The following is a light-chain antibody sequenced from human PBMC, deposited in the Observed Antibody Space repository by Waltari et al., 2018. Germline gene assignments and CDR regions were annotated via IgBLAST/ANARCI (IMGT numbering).Light chain of an antibody. CDR3: QHYVSLPVT. Sequence: EILLTQSPGTLSLSPGERATLSCRASQSVGRSLAWYQQKPGQPPRLLIYGTSNRATRTPDRFSGGGSGTDFSLTISRLEPEDFAVYYCQHYVSLPVTFGQGTKVEIK. J-gene: IGKJ1*01. V-gene: IGKV3-20*01. CDR1: QSVGRS. CDR2: GTS.